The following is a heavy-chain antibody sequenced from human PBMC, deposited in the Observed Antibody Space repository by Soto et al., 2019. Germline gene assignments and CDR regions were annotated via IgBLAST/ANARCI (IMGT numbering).Heavy chain of an antibody. CDR3: ARVYRTTAYLYYVDV. J-gene: IGHJ6*03. Sequence: PSETLSLSCTVSGGSISSYYWSWIRQPPGKGLEWIGYIYYSGSTNYNPSLKSRVTISVDTSNNQLSLKLSSVTAADTAVYYCARVYRTTAYLYYVDVLCKGTTVNVSS. CDR1: GGSISSYY. D-gene: IGHD4-17*01. V-gene: IGHV4-59*01. CDR2: IYYSGST.